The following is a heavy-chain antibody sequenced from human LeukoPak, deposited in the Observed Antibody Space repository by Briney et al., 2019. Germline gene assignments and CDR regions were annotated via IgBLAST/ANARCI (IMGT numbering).Heavy chain of an antibody. D-gene: IGHD3-10*01. CDR1: GYTFTGYY. V-gene: IGHV1-2*02. CDR2: INPNSGGT. J-gene: IGHJ4*02. CDR3: ARNPMVRGTPYDY. Sequence: ASVKVSCKASGYTFTGYYMHWVRQAPGQGLEWMGWINPNSGGTNYAQKFQGRVTMTRDTSISTAYMELSRLRSDDTAVYYCARNPMVRGTPYDYWGQGTLVTVSS.